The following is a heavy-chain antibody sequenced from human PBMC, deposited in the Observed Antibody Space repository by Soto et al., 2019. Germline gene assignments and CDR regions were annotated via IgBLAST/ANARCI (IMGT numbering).Heavy chain of an antibody. CDR2: IWYDGSNK. CDR1: GFTFSRYG. V-gene: IGHV3-33*01. Sequence: PGGSLRLSCVASGFTFSRYGMHWVRQAPGKGLEWVAVIWYDGSNKYYADSVKGRFTISRDNSKNTLYLQMNSLRAEDTAVYYCARDELELRSYFDYWGQGTLVTVSS. J-gene: IGHJ4*02. CDR3: ARDELELRSYFDY. D-gene: IGHD1-7*01.